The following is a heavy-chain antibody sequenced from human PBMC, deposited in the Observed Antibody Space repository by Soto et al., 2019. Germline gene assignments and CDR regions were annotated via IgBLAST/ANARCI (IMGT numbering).Heavy chain of an antibody. Sequence: GGSLWLSCAVSGFSLSSYTLTWVRQAPGKGLEWVSTISGSDSSIDYADTVKGRFTISRDNSKNTLYLQMNSLRAEDTSLYYCAKVPYDSSSYYYFDYWGQGTLVTVSS. CDR3: AKVPYDSSSYYYFDY. J-gene: IGHJ4*02. CDR1: GFSLSSYT. V-gene: IGHV3-23*01. D-gene: IGHD3-22*01. CDR2: ISGSDSSI.